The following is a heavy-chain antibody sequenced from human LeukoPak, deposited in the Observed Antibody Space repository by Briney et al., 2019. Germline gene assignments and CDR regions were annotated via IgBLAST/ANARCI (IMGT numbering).Heavy chain of an antibody. CDR3: ARDAHYGIVLMVYANKDAFDI. Sequence: GGSLRLSCAASGFTFSSYWMHWVRQAPGKGLEWVSYISSSSSTIYYADPVKGRFTISGDNAKNSLYPQMNSLRAEDTAVYYCARDAHYGIVLMVYANKDAFDIWGQGTMVTVSS. D-gene: IGHD2-8*01. CDR1: GFTFSSYW. J-gene: IGHJ3*02. V-gene: IGHV3-48*01. CDR2: ISSSSSTI.